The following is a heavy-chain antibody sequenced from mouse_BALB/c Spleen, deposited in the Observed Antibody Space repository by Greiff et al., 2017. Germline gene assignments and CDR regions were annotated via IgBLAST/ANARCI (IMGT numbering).Heavy chain of an antibody. Sequence: QVQLQQPGAELVRPGASVKLSCKASGYTFTSYWINWVKQRPGQGLEWIGNIYPSDSYTNYNQKFKDKATLTVDKSSSTAYMQLSSPTSEDSAVYYCTRGGLRLYYFDYWGQGTTLTVSS. D-gene: IGHD3-1*01. CDR1: GYTFTSYW. CDR3: TRGGLRLYYFDY. CDR2: IYPSDSYT. J-gene: IGHJ2*01. V-gene: IGHV1-69*02.